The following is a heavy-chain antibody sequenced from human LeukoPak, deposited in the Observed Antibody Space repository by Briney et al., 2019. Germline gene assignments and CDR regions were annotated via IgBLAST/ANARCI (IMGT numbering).Heavy chain of an antibody. Sequence: PSETLSLTRTVSGGSISTYYWSWIRQPPGKGLEWIGYIYYSGNTNYNPSLKSRITISVDTSKNQFSLKLSSVTASDTAVYYCARHQGPRDGYSYGRAFDIWGQGTMVTVSS. V-gene: IGHV4-59*08. CDR3: ARHQGPRDGYSYGRAFDI. CDR1: GGSISTYY. J-gene: IGHJ3*02. CDR2: IYYSGNT. D-gene: IGHD5-24*01.